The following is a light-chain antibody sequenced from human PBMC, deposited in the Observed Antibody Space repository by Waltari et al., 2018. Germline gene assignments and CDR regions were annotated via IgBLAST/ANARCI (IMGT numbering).Light chain of an antibody. CDR2: GAS. CDR3: LEYNNWPMFT. J-gene: IGKJ2*01. V-gene: IGKV3-15*01. Sequence: EVVMTQSPATLSVSLGESATLSCRASQTVTFDLAWYQQKPGQAPRLLLFGASTRATGIPARFSGGGSGTEFTLSISSLQSEDSAVYYCLEYNNWPMFTFGQGTKLEIK. CDR1: QTVTFD.